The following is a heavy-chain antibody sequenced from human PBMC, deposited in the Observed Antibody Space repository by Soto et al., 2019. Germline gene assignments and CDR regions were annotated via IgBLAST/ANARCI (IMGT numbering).Heavy chain of an antibody. D-gene: IGHD2-15*01. V-gene: IGHV1-24*01. CDR2: FEPEDGET. CDR1: GYTLTELS. Sequence: QVQLVQSGAEVKKPGASVKVSCKVSGYTLTELSMHWVRQAPGKGLEWMGGFEPEDGETIYAQKFQGRVTMTEDTSTDTAYMELSRLRSEDTAVDYCATCGKFGVGSCLVGYFDYWGQGTLVTVSS. CDR3: ATCGKFGVGSCLVGYFDY. J-gene: IGHJ4*02.